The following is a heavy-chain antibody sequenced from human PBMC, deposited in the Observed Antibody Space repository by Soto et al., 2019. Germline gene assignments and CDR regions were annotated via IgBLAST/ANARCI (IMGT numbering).Heavy chain of an antibody. CDR3: ARAGDYDFWSGYPYYYYYYGMDV. D-gene: IGHD3-3*01. Sequence: ASVKVSCKASGYTFTGYYMHWVRQAPGQGLEWMGWINPNSGGTNYAQKFQGWVTMTRDTSISAAYMELSRLRSDDTAVYYCARAGDYDFWSGYPYYYYYYGMDVWGQGTTVTVSS. CDR2: INPNSGGT. V-gene: IGHV1-2*04. CDR1: GYTFTGYY. J-gene: IGHJ6*02.